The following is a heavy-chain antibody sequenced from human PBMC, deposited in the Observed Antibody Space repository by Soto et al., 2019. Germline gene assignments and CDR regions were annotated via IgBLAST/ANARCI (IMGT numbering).Heavy chain of an antibody. CDR2: IYYNGDT. J-gene: IGHJ3*01. Sequence: QLQLQESGPGLVKPAETLSLKCAVSGGSVSSGNYFLGWIRQPPGTVLEWIGNIYYNGDTYYSPSLNSRVTMSVDTAQNQFSLRLTAVTAADTAVYYCARRLIDTWNQVHAFDFWGQGTLVTVSS. CDR1: GGSVSSGNYF. V-gene: IGHV4-39*01. CDR3: ARRLIDTWNQVHAFDF. D-gene: IGHD1-20*01.